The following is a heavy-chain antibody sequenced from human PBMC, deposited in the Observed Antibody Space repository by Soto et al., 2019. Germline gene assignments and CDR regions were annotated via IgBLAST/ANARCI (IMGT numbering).Heavy chain of an antibody. Sequence: SETLSLTCTVSGASISSSHSYWGWVRQPPGKGLEWIVSFYYTGGTYSTYYNPSLKSRVTISVDTSKSQFSLNLRSVTAADTAVYYCASPRQGNYDFLSGYYALDYWGQGTLVTVSS. D-gene: IGHD3-3*01. V-gene: IGHV4-39*01. CDR3: ASPRQGNYDFLSGYYALDY. CDR1: GASISSSHSY. CDR2: FYYTGGT. J-gene: IGHJ4*02.